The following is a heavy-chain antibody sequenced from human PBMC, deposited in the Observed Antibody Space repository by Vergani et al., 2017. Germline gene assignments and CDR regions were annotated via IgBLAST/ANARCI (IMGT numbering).Heavy chain of an antibody. CDR3: SGDSVGLRGCCCYSFYY. V-gene: IGHV1-18*04. CDR1: GYTFTSYG. CDR2: IGAYNGNT. Sequence: QVQLLQSGAEVKKPGASVKVSCKASGYTFTSYGVSWVRQAPGQGLEWMGWIGAYNGNTHSAQKFQGRVTMTIDTFTSTGYMELRRLRSGDTAMYYCSGDSVGLRGCCCYSFYYWGQGTLVTVSS. D-gene: IGHD2-15*01. J-gene: IGHJ4*02.